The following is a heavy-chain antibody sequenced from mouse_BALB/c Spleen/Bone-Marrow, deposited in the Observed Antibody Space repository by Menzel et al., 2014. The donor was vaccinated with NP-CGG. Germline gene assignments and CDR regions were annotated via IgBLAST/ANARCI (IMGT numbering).Heavy chain of an antibody. Sequence: QVQLQQSGPGLVAPSQSLSITCTVSGFSLTGYGVKWVRQPPGKGLEWLGMIWGDGSTDYNSALKSRLSISKDNSKSQVFLKMNSLQTDDTARYDCARGEDYDDDYAMDYWGQGTSVTVSS. D-gene: IGHD2-4*01. CDR2: IWGDGST. V-gene: IGHV2-6-7*01. CDR3: ARGEDYDDDYAMDY. J-gene: IGHJ4*01. CDR1: GFSLTGYG.